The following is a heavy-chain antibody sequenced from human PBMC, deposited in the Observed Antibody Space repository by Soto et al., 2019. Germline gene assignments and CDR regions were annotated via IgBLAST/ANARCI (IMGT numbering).Heavy chain of an antibody. CDR2: ITVSNGNA. D-gene: IGHD5-12*01. Sequence: ASRKSCYTASGDTFTSYAIGWVRQAPGQGPEYMGWITVSNGNAYYGQSFQDRVTMTVDTSTTTAYMELRNLIPADTAVYYCGRWLQLRRLDYWGELPLFPVCS. CDR1: GDTFTSYA. J-gene: IGHJ4*02. V-gene: IGHV1-18*01. CDR3: GRWLQLRRLDY.